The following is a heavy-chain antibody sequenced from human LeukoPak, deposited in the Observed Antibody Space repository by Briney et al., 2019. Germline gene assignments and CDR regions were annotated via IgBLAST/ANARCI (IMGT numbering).Heavy chain of an antibody. CDR2: ISGSGGST. CDR3: ARRGDTAMVTIDY. D-gene: IGHD5-18*01. J-gene: IGHJ4*02. V-gene: IGHV3-23*01. CDR1: GFTFSSYA. Sequence: PGGSLRLSCAASGFTFSSYAMSWVSQAPGKGLEWVSAISGSGGSTYYADSVKGRFTISRDNSKNTLYLQMNSLRAEDTAVYYCARRGDTAMVTIDYWGQGTLVTVSS.